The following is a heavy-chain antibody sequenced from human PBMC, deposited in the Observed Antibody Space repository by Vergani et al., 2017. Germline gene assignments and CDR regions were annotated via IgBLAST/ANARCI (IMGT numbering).Heavy chain of an antibody. CDR2: INHSGST. D-gene: IGHD6-19*01. Sequence: QVQLQQWGAGLLKPSETLSLTCAVYGGSFSGYYWSWIRQPPGKGLEWIGEINHSGSTNYNPSLKSRVTISVDTSKNQFSLKLSSVTAADTAVYYCARDSSGLYWMDVWGKGTTVTVSS. CDR3: ARDSSGLYWMDV. V-gene: IGHV4-34*01. CDR1: GGSFSGYY. J-gene: IGHJ6*04.